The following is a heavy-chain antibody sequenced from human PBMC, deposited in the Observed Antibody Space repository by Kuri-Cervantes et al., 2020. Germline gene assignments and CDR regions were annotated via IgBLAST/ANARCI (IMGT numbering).Heavy chain of an antibody. D-gene: IGHD3-10*01. V-gene: IGHV3-23*01. CDR2: ISDSGGST. J-gene: IGHJ3*02. CDR1: GFTFSSYA. Sequence: GESLKISCAASGFTFSSYAMTWVRQAPGKGLEWVSGISDSGGSTSYRDSVKGRFTISRDNAKNSLYLQMNSLRAEDTALYYCAKDMGYYGSGSDAFDIWGQGTMVTVSS. CDR3: AKDMGYYGSGSDAFDI.